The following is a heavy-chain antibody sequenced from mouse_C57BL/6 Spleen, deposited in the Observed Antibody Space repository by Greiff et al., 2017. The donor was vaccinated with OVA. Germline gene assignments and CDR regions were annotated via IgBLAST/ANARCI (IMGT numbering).Heavy chain of an antibody. D-gene: IGHD2-4*01. Sequence: VKLQESGAELVRPGASVTLSCKASGYTFTDYEMHWVKQTPVHGLEWIGAIDPETGGTAYNQKFKGKAILTADKSSSTAYMELRSLTSEDSAVYYCSRWTYDYDGAWFAYWGQGTLVTVSA. V-gene: IGHV1-15*01. J-gene: IGHJ3*01. CDR2: IDPETGGT. CDR1: GYTFTDYE. CDR3: SRWTYDYDGAWFAY.